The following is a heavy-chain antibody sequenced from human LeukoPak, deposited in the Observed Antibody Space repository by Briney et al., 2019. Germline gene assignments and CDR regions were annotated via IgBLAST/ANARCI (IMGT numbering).Heavy chain of an antibody. CDR3: ARGEVPPHYFDS. J-gene: IGHJ4*02. Sequence: SVKVSCKASGYTFTGYYMHWVRQAPGQGLEWMGGIIPIFGTANYAQRFQGRVTITADESTTTAYMEVSSLRSEDTAVYYCARGEVPPHYFDSWGQGTLVTVSS. CDR1: GYTFTGYY. CDR2: IIPIFGTA. V-gene: IGHV1-69*13.